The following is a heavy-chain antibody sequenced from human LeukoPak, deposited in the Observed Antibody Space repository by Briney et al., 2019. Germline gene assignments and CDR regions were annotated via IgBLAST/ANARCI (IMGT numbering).Heavy chain of an antibody. CDR2: ISAYNGNT. CDR1: GYTFTSYG. D-gene: IGHD6-13*01. CDR3: ARHTGYSSSWYLYWFDP. J-gene: IGHJ5*02. V-gene: IGHV1-18*01. Sequence: ASVKVSCKASGYTFTSYGISWVRQAPGQGLEWMGWISAYNGNTNYAQKLQSRVTMTTDTSTSTAYMELRSLRSDDTAVYYCARHTGYSSSWYLYWFDPWGQGTLVTVSS.